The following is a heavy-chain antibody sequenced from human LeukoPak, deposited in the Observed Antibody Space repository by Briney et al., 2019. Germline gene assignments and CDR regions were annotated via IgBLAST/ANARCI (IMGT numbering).Heavy chain of an antibody. CDR1: GFTFSSYE. CDR3: ASCTLSGY. CDR2: ISSSGSNI. J-gene: IGHJ4*02. Sequence: GGSLRLSCAASGFTFSSYEMNWVRQAPGKGLEWVSYISSSGSNIYYADSVKGRFTISRDNAKNSLYLQMNSLRAEDTAVYYCASCTLSGYWGQGTLVTVSS. D-gene: IGHD3-3*01. V-gene: IGHV3-48*03.